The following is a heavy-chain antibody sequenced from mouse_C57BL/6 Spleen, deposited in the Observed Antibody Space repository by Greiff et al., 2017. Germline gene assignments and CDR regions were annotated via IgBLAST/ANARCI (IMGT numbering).Heavy chain of an antibody. Sequence: EVQLQQSGPELVKPGASVKIPCKASGYTFTDYNMDWVKQSHGKSLEWIGDINPNNGGTIYNQKFKGKATLTVDKSSSTAYMELRSLTSEDTAVYYCERSTTVVAEDAMDYWGQGTSVTVSS. CDR3: ERSTTVVAEDAMDY. V-gene: IGHV1-18*01. CDR2: INPNNGGT. D-gene: IGHD1-1*01. J-gene: IGHJ4*01. CDR1: GYTFTDYN.